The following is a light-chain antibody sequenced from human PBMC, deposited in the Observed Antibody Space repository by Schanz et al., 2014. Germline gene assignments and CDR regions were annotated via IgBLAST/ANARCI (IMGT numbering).Light chain of an antibody. CDR1: SSDVGGYNY. J-gene: IGLJ3*02. Sequence: QSALTQPRSVSGSPGQSVTISCTGTSSDVGGYNYVSWYQQHPGKAPQLMIHDVTKRPSGVPDRFSGSKSGNTASLTISGLQADDEADYYCSSYAGSINWVFGGGTKLTVL. CDR3: SSYAGSINWV. CDR2: DVT. V-gene: IGLV2-11*01.